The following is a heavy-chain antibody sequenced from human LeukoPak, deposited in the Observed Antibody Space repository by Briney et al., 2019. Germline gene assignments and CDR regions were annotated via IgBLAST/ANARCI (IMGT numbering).Heavy chain of an antibody. CDR1: GGSFSGYY. CDR2: INHSGST. J-gene: IGHJ4*02. V-gene: IGHV4-34*01. Sequence: SETLSLTCAVYGGSFSGYYWSWIRQPPGKGLEWIGEINHSGSTNYNPSLKSRVTISVDTSKNQFSLKLSSVTAADTAVYYCARGTWGSGYLNWGQGTLVTVSS. CDR3: ARGTWGSGYLN. D-gene: IGHD3-22*01.